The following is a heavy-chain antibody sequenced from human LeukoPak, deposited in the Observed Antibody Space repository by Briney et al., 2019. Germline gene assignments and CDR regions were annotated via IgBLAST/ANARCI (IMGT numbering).Heavy chain of an antibody. Sequence: GGSLRLSCAASGFTFSSYAMSWVRQAPGKGLEWVSAISGSGGSTYYADSVKGRFTISRDNSKNTLYLQMNSLRAEDTAVYYCAKADIITMVRGVTLDAFDTWGQGTMVTVSS. D-gene: IGHD3-10*01. CDR2: ISGSGGST. CDR3: AKADIITMVRGVTLDAFDT. V-gene: IGHV3-23*01. J-gene: IGHJ3*02. CDR1: GFTFSSYA.